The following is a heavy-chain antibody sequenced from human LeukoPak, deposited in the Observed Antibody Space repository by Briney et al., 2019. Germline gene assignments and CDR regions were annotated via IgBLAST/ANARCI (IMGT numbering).Heavy chain of an antibody. CDR1: KFNFNSYG. CDR3: ARDDGNFIFDS. Sequence: GGSLRLSCTTSKFNFNSYGMTWVRQAPGKGLEWVSSISGSGGSTQYAASVQGRFTISRDNSKNTLYLQMNSLRAEDTAVYYCARDDGNFIFDSWGQGTLVTVSS. CDR2: ISGSGGST. D-gene: IGHD4-23*01. J-gene: IGHJ4*02. V-gene: IGHV3-23*01.